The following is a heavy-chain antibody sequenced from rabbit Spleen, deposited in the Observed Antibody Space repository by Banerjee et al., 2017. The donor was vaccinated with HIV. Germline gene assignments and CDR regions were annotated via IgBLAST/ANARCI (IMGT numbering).Heavy chain of an antibody. D-gene: IGHD2-1*01. CDR1: GFDFSAYG. CDR2: IDPLFAST. CDR3: LRDRADIGGDYGPYYFDF. Sequence: EESGGDLVQPEGSLTLTCKVSGFDFSAYGVSWVRQAPGKGLEWIGYIDPLFASTYYASWVNGRFSISRENTQNTVYLKLNSLTAADTATYFCLRDRADIGGDYGPYYFDFWGPGTLVTVS. V-gene: IGHV1S47*01. J-gene: IGHJ4*01.